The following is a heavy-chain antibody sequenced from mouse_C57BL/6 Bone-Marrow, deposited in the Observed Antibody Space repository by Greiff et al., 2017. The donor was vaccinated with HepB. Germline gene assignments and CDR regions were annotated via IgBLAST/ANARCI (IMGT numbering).Heavy chain of an antibody. J-gene: IGHJ1*03. CDR3: ARGTTVVARGYFDV. D-gene: IGHD1-1*01. Sequence: QVQLKQSGAELVMPGASVKLSCKASGYTFTSYWMHWVKQRPGQGLEWIGEIDPSDSYTNYNQKFKGKSTLTVDKSSSTAYMQLSSLTSEDSAVYYCARGTTVVARGYFDVWGTGTTVTVSS. CDR1: GYTFTSYW. CDR2: IDPSDSYT. V-gene: IGHV1-69*01.